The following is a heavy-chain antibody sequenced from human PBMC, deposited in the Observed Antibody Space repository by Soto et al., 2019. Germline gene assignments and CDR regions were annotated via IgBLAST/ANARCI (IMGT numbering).Heavy chain of an antibody. D-gene: IGHD6-25*01. CDR3: ATQRGGGGY. Sequence: EVQLVESGGGLIQPGGSLRLSCAVSGFTVSNNYMSWVRQAPGKGLEGVSVIYSGGYTAYGDSVKGRFTISRDNSKNTLYFQKKSLGADDPPVCDWATQRGGGGYWGQGTLVTVSS. CDR2: IYSGGYT. CDR1: GFTVSNNY. J-gene: IGHJ4*02. V-gene: IGHV3-53*01.